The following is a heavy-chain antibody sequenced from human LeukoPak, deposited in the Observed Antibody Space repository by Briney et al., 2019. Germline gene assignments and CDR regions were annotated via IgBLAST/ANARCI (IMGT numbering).Heavy chain of an antibody. CDR2: ISSSSSYI. Sequence: NPGGSLTLSCAASGFTFSRYSMNWPRQAPGKGREWVSSISSSSSYIYYADSVKRRFTISRDNAKHSLYLQMHSQRAEDTAVYYCPRDEYSSSWYDDSHGYWGQGTLVTVSS. D-gene: IGHD6-13*01. CDR3: PRDEYSSSWYDDSHGY. J-gene: IGHJ4*02. CDR1: GFTFSRYS. V-gene: IGHV3-21*01.